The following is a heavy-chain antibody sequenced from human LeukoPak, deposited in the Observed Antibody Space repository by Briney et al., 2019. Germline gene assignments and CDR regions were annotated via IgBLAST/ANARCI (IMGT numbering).Heavy chain of an antibody. CDR3: TRGRQFGH. J-gene: IGHJ5*02. CDR2: TRNKANNYST. V-gene: IGHV3-72*01. CDR1: GFTLSDHY. Sequence: GGSLRLSCATSGFTLSDHYLDWVRQAPGKGLEWVSRTRNKANNYSTEYAASVRGRFTISRDDSNNSLYLQMSSLKIEDSAMYYCTRGRQFGHWGQGTLVTVSS.